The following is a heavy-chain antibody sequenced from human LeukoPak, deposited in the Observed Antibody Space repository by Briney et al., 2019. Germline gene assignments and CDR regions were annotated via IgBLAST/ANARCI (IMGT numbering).Heavy chain of an antibody. V-gene: IGHV1-2*02. J-gene: IGHJ4*02. CDR3: ARSPHILTGENFDY. CDR2: ITPNSGGT. D-gene: IGHD3-9*01. CDR1: GYTFTGYY. Sequence: ASVKVSCKASGYTFTGYYMHWVRQAPGQGLEWMGWITPNSGGTNYAQQFQGRVTMTRDTSISTAYMELSRLKSDDTALYYCARSPHILTGENFDYWGQGTLVTVSS.